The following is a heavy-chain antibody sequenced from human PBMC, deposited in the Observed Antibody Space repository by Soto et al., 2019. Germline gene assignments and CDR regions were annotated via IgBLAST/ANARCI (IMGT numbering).Heavy chain of an antibody. Sequence: QVQLQESGPGLAKPSETLSLTCTVSGGSISSYYWSWIRQPAGKGLEWIGRIYTSGSTNYNPSLKSRVTMSVDTSKNQFSLKLSSVTAADTAVYYCAREGRYSSSWYVSLSWFDPWGQGTLVTVSS. J-gene: IGHJ5*02. CDR3: AREGRYSSSWYVSLSWFDP. CDR1: GGSISSYY. D-gene: IGHD6-13*01. CDR2: IYTSGST. V-gene: IGHV4-4*07.